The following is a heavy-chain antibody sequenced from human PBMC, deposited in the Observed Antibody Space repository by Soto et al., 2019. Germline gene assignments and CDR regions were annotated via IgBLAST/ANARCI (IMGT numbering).Heavy chain of an antibody. CDR3: ARNFDIAATGTAFDS. CDR2: LYSSGTT. J-gene: IGHJ4*02. CDR1: GGSSSGHY. Sequence: PSETLSLTCSVSGGSSSGHYWSWMRLPAGRRLQWVGRLYSSGTTNYNPSRKSRVRMSVDTDRNSFSLRLDSVTAADTAVYYCARNFDIAATGTAFDSWGRGVLVTVSS. V-gene: IGHV4-4*07. D-gene: IGHD6-13*01.